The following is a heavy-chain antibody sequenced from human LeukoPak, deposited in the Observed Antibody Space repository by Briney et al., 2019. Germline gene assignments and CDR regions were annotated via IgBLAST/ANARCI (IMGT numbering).Heavy chain of an antibody. CDR2: ISGSGGST. J-gene: IGHJ4*02. V-gene: IGHV3-23*01. CDR1: GFTFSSYA. D-gene: IGHD1-1*01. Sequence: SGGSLRLSCAASGFTFSSYAMSWVRQAPGKGLEWVSAISGSGGSTYYADSVKGRFTISRDNAKNSLYLQMNNLRAEDTAVYYCASELAYYFDSWGQGTLVTVSS. CDR3: ASELAYYFDS.